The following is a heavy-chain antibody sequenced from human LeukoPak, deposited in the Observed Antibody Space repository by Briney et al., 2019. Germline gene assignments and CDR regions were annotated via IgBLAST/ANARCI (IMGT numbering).Heavy chain of an antibody. J-gene: IGHJ4*02. CDR1: GYTFTSYG. Sequence: GASVKVSCKASGYTFTSYGISWVRQAHGQGLERMGWISAYNGNTNYAQKPQDRVTMTTDTSTSTAYMELRSLRSDDTAVYYCARMGYGAPPPDYWGQGTLVTVSS. CDR3: ARMGYGAPPPDY. CDR2: ISAYNGNT. V-gene: IGHV1-18*01. D-gene: IGHD4-17*01.